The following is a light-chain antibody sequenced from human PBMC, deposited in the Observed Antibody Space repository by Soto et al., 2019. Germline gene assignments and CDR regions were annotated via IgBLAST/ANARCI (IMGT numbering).Light chain of an antibody. Sequence: IVLTQSPATLSLSPGERGTLSCRASQSVGNSLAWYQQKPGQAPRLLIYAASNRATGIPARFSGIGSGTDFTLTIDSLEPEDFAVYYCQHRANWPITFGPGTKVDIK. CDR2: AAS. V-gene: IGKV3-11*01. CDR3: QHRANWPIT. J-gene: IGKJ3*01. CDR1: QSVGNS.